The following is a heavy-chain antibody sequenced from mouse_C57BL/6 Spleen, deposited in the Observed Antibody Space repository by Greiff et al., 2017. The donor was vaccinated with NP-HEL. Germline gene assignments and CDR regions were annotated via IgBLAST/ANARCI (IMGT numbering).Heavy chain of an antibody. J-gene: IGHJ1*03. Sequence: QVQLQQPGAELVKPGASVKLSCKASGYTFTSYWMHWVKQRPGQGLEWIGMIHPNSGSTNYNEKFKSKATLTVDKSSSTAYMQLSSLTSEDSAVYYCAVETVYWYFDVWGTGTTVTVSS. CDR3: AVETVYWYFDV. CDR2: IHPNSGST. CDR1: GYTFTSYW. V-gene: IGHV1-64*01.